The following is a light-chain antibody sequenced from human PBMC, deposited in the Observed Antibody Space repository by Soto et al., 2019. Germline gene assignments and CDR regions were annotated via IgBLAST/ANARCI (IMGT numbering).Light chain of an antibody. CDR3: SSYAGSNNLRM. CDR1: SSDVGGYDY. J-gene: IGLJ3*02. V-gene: IGLV2-8*01. CDR2: EVN. Sequence: QSALTQPPSASGSPGQSVTISCAGNSSDVGGYDYVSWYQQHPGKAPKLIIYEVNKRPSGVPDRFSGSKYANTASLTVSGLQAEDEADYYFSSYAGSNNLRMFGGGTKVTVL.